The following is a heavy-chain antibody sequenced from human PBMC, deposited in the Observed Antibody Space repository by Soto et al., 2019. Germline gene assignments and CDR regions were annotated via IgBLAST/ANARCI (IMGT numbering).Heavy chain of an antibody. CDR2: MNPNSGNT. CDR1: GYTFTSYD. CDR3: ARGVVVVVAATLSDYYYMDV. Sequence: ASVKVSCKASGYTFTSYDINWVRQATGQGLEWMGWMNPNSGNTGYAQKFQGRVTITADESTSTAYMELSSLRSEATAVYYCARGVVVVVAATLSDYYYMDVWGKGTTVTVSS. V-gene: IGHV1-8*01. D-gene: IGHD2-15*01. J-gene: IGHJ6*03.